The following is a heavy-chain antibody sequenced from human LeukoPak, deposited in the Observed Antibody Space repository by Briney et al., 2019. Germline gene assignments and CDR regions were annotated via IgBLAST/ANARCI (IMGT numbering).Heavy chain of an antibody. CDR2: INDSGTT. Sequence: SETLSLTCAVYGESFSGYNWNWIRQTPGKGLDWIGEINDSGTTNYNPSLRSRLTMSIDTSKKQFSLSLTSVTAADTAVYYCASTYYDPGGFSPFDYWGQGTLVTVSS. D-gene: IGHD3-22*01. J-gene: IGHJ4*02. CDR3: ASTYYDPGGFSPFDY. V-gene: IGHV4-34*01. CDR1: GESFSGYN.